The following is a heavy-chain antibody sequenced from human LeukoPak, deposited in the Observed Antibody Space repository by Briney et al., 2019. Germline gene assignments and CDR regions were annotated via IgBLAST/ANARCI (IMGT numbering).Heavy chain of an antibody. D-gene: IGHD3-10*01. CDR1: GYTFIGYY. Sequence: GASVNVSCKASGYTFIGYYVHWVRQAPGQGLEWMGWVNPNSGGTDYAQKFQGRITMTRETSISTAYMELNSLRSDDTAVYYCARGDMVRGLYYMEVWGRGTTVTVS. V-gene: IGHV1-2*02. J-gene: IGHJ6*03. CDR2: VNPNSGGT. CDR3: ARGDMVRGLYYMEV.